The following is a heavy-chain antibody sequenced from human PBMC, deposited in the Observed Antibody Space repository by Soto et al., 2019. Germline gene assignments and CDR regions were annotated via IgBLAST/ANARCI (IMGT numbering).Heavy chain of an antibody. J-gene: IGHJ4*02. CDR3: TTDSGRYTDIAMDY. D-gene: IGHD1-26*01. V-gene: IGHV3-15*01. Sequence: GGSLRLSWAAAGLTFGNHDRSWVRQTPRKGLEWVGRIKSKTDGGTTDYAAPVKGRFTISRDDSKNTLYLKMNSLKTEDTAVYYCTTDSGRYTDIAMDYWGQGTPVTVSS. CDR1: GLTFGNHD. CDR2: IKSKTDGGTT.